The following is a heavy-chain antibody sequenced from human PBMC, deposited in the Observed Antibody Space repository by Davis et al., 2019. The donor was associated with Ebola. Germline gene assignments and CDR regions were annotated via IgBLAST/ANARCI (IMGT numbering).Heavy chain of an antibody. V-gene: IGHV3-9*01. D-gene: IGHD1-1*01. CDR1: GFSLDDYA. CDR3: AIPARGLQLPETS. CDR2: ISWKSGNI. J-gene: IGHJ5*02. Sequence: SLKISCAASGFSLDDYAMHWVRQAPGKGLEWVSGISWKSGNIDYADSVKGRFTISRDNAKNSLYLQMNTLRAEDTALYHCAIPARGLQLPETSWGQGTLVTVSS.